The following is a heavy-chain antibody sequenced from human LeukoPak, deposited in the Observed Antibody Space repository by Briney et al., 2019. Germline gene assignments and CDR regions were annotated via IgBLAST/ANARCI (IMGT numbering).Heavy chain of an antibody. J-gene: IGHJ4*02. CDR2: FDPEDGET. Sequence: ASVKVSCKASGGTFSSYAISWVRQAPGKGLEWMGGFDPEDGETIYAQKFQGRVTMTEDTSTDTAYMELSSLRSEDTAVYYCATGGWELPFDYWGQGTLVTVSS. CDR3: ATGGWELPFDY. CDR1: GGTFSSYA. D-gene: IGHD1-26*01. V-gene: IGHV1-24*01.